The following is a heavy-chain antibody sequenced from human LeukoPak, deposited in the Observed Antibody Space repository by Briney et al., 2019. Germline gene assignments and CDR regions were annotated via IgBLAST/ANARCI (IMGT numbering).Heavy chain of an antibody. V-gene: IGHV3-15*01. CDR2: IKSKSDDGTT. CDR1: GFRFSTAG. J-gene: IGHJ4*02. CDR3: TTNEHWGLGH. D-gene: IGHD3-16*01. Sequence: GGSLRLSCAASGFRFSTAGMGWVRQAPGKGLEWVGRIKSKSDDGTTVYTVPVKGRFTISRDNSKNTLYLQMNSLKTEDTAVYYCTTNEHWGLGHWGQGTLVTVSS.